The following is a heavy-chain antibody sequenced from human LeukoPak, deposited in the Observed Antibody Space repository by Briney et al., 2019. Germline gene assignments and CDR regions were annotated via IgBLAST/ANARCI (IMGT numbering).Heavy chain of an antibody. CDR1: GGSISSYY. J-gene: IGHJ4*02. V-gene: IGHV4-59*08. D-gene: IGHD3-22*01. CDR2: IYNSGST. Sequence: SGTLSLTCTASGGSISSYYWSWIRQPPGKGLEWIGYIYNSGSTNYNPSLKSRVTILVDTSKNQFSLKLSSVTAADTAVYYCARAYDYYDSSGYYLDYWGQGTLVTVSS. CDR3: ARAYDYYDSSGYYLDY.